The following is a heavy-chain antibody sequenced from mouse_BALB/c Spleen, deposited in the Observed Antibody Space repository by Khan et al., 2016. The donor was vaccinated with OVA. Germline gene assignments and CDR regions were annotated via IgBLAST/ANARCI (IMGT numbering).Heavy chain of an antibody. Sequence: LQESGPGLVAPSQSLSITCTVSGFSLTSYGIHWVRQPPGKGLEWLGIIWAGGSTNYNSALMSRLSISKANSRSQVFLKMNSLQPDDTAMYCCARNREADYFDYGGQGTTLTVSS. J-gene: IGHJ2*01. V-gene: IGHV2-9*02. CDR1: GFSLTSYG. CDR2: IWAGGST. CDR3: ARNREADYFDY.